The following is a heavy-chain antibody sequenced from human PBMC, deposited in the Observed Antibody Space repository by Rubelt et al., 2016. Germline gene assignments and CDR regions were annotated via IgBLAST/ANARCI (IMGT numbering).Heavy chain of an antibody. V-gene: IGHV4-34*01. J-gene: IGHJ5*02. D-gene: IGHD6-25*01. CDR2: INHSGST. CDR3: ARHRLAAGNWFDP. CDR1: GGSFSGYY. Sequence: QVQLQQWGAGLLKPSETLSLTCAVYGGSFSGYYWSWIRQPPGKGLEWIGEINHSGSTNYNPSLKSRVTISVDTSKNQVSLKLSSVTAADTAVYYCARHRLAAGNWFDPWGQGTLVTVSS.